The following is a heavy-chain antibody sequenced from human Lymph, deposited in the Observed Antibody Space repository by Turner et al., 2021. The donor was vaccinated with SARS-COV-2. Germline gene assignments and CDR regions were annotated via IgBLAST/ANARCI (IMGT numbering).Heavy chain of an antibody. D-gene: IGHD6-19*01. CDR1: GYTFTSYG. Sequence: QVQLVQSGAEVKKPGASVKVSCKASGYTFTSYGISWVRQAPGQGLEWRGWISVYNGNTNYAQKLQGRVTMTTDTSTSTAYMELRSLRSDDTAVYYCARFTASIEVTGRYFDYWGHGTLVTVSS. CDR2: ISVYNGNT. J-gene: IGHJ4*01. CDR3: ARFTASIEVTGRYFDY. V-gene: IGHV1-18*01.